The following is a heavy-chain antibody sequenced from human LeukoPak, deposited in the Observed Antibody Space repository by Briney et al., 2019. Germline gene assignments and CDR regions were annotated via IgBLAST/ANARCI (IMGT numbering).Heavy chain of an antibody. CDR3: ARAVSGYYFDY. CDR1: DGSSSSYY. CDR2: IYNTGST. J-gene: IGHJ4*02. V-gene: IGHV4-59*01. D-gene: IGHD6-19*01. Sequence: SETLSLTCTVSDGSSSSYYWSWIRQPPGKGLEWIGYIYNTGSTTYNPSLKSRVTISVDRSRNLFSLNLGSVTAADTAVYYCARAVSGYYFDYWGQGTLVAVSP.